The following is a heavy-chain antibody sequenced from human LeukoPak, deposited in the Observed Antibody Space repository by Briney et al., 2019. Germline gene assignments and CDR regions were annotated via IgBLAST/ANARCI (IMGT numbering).Heavy chain of an antibody. CDR2: INSDGSTR. V-gene: IGHV3-74*01. D-gene: IGHD4-17*01. CDR3: VREMTTLTKYAFDI. Sequence: GGSLRLSCAASGFTFSSYWMSWVRQAPGKGLEWVSHINSDGSTRGYADSVKGRFTISRDNARNTLYLQMNSLRAEDTAVYYCVREMTTLTKYAFDIWGQGTMVTVSS. CDR1: GFTFSSYW. J-gene: IGHJ3*02.